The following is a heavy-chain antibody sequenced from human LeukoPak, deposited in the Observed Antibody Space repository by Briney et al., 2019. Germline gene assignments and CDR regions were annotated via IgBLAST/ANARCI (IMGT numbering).Heavy chain of an antibody. CDR2: TSYDGSSK. CDR3: AKDVNSYCRGDCSDY. J-gene: IGHJ4*02. V-gene: IGHV3-30*18. CDR1: GFTFSSYG. Sequence: GGSLRLSCAASGFTFSSYGMHWVRQAPGKGLEWVALTSYDGSSKYYADSVKGRFTISRDNSKNTVSLEMNSLRAEDTAIYYCAKDVNSYCRGDCSDYWGQGTLVTVSS. D-gene: IGHD2-21*01.